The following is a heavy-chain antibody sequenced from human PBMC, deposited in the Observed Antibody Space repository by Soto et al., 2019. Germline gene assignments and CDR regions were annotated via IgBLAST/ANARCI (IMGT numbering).Heavy chain of an antibody. V-gene: IGHV1-8*01. CDR1: GYTFTSYD. Sequence: ASVKVSCKASGYTFTSYDINWVRQATGQGLEWMGWMNPNSSNTGYAQKFQGRVTMTRNTSISTAYMKLSSLRSEDTAMYYCARGYYGDYYYYYMDVWGKGTTVTVSS. CDR2: MNPNSSNT. J-gene: IGHJ6*03. D-gene: IGHD3-22*01. CDR3: ARGYYGDYYYYYMDV.